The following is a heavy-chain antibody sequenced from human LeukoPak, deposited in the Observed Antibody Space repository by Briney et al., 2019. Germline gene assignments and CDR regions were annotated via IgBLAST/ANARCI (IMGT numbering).Heavy chain of an antibody. D-gene: IGHD3-10*01. CDR2: ICYDGSNK. J-gene: IGHJ5*02. CDR3: ARGLSYGSGTSPANWFDP. V-gene: IGHV3-33*01. Sequence: GTSLRLSCAASGFTFSYFDMHWVRQAPGKGLEWVATICYDGSNKSYADSVKGRFTTSRDNSKKTLHLQMNSLRTEDTAVYYCARGLSYGSGTSPANWFDPWGQGTLVTVSS. CDR1: GFTFSYFD.